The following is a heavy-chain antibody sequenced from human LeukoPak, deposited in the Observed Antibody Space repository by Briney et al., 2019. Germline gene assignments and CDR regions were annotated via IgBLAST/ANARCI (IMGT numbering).Heavy chain of an antibody. V-gene: IGHV3-48*04. CDR3: ARRYCSSTSCTLDY. D-gene: IGHD2-2*01. CDR2: ISSGTTTI. J-gene: IGHJ4*02. CDR1: GFSFNIYA. Sequence: GGSLRLSCAASGFSFNIYAMSWVRQAPGKGLEWVSYISSGTTTIYYADSVKGRFTISRDNAKNSLYLQMNSLRAEDTAVYYCARRYCSSTSCTLDYWGQGTLATVSS.